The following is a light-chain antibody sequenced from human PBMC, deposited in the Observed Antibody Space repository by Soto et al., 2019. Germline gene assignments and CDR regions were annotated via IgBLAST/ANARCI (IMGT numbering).Light chain of an antibody. J-gene: IGKJ5*01. CDR2: GAS. CDR3: EHHGTSPSS. Sequence: ERATLSCMAIQSVSILVAWYQQKPGQTPRLLVYGASNRATGIPDRFSVSGYGTDFTLTISCLEPDEIAVYICEHHGTSPSSFAQGTRLEIK. V-gene: IGKV3-20*01. CDR1: QSVSIL.